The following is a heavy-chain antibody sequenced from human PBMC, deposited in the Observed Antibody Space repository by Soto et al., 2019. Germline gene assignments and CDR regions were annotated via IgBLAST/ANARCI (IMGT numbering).Heavy chain of an antibody. D-gene: IGHD3-22*01. J-gene: IGHJ6*02. CDR2: IPNDGYNE. CDR1: GFSIRTYA. V-gene: IGHV3-30*14. CDR3: TREAYYYDSSRYGGLSYNGMDV. Sequence: GGSLRLSCAASGFSIRTYAFYWVRQAPGKGLEWVAVIPNDGYNEYYSDSVKGRFTISRDISKNTVYLQMNYVRDEDTANYHCTREAYYYDSSRYGGLSYNGMDVWGQGTTVTVSS.